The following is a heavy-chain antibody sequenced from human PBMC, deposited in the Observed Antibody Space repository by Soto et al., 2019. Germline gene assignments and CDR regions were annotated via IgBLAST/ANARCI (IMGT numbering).Heavy chain of an antibody. CDR3: ARDGYNIGGMDV. CDR1: GGTFSSYA. J-gene: IGHJ6*02. CDR2: IIPIFGTA. D-gene: IGHD5-12*01. Sequence: QVQLVQSGAEVKKPGSSVKVSCKASGGTFSSYAISWVRQAPGQGLEWMGGIIPIFGTANYAQKVQGRVTITADKSTSTAYMELSSLISEDTAVYYCARDGYNIGGMDVWGQGTTVTVSS. V-gene: IGHV1-69*14.